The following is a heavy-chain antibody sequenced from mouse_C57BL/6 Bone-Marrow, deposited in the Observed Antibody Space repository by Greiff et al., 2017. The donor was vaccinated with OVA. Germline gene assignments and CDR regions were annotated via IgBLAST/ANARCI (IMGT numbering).Heavy chain of an antibody. D-gene: IGHD2-4*01. CDR2: INPSSGYT. J-gene: IGHJ4*01. V-gene: IGHV1-4*01. CDR3: AREYDYYYYAMDY. CDR1: GYTFTRYP. Sequence: VQLQQSGAELARPGASVKMSCKASGYTFTRYPMHWVKQRPGQGLEWIGYINPSSGYTKYNQTFKDKATLTADKSSSTAYMQLSSLTSEDSAVYYCAREYDYYYYAMDYWGQGTSGTVSS.